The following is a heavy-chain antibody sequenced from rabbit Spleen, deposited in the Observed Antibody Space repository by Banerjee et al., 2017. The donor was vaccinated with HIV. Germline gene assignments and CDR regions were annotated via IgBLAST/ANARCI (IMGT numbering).Heavy chain of an antibody. Sequence: QSLEESGGDLVKPGASLALTCTASGFSFSSTYWISWVRQAPGKGLEWIACIYAGGSGSAYYATWAKGRFTISKTSSTTVTLQMTSLTAADTATYFCARDDYGGSGNTEFNLWGQGTLVTVS. CDR3: ARDDYGGSGNTEFNL. CDR2: IYAGGSGSA. CDR1: GFSFSSTYW. J-gene: IGHJ4*01. D-gene: IGHD4-2*01. V-gene: IGHV1S40*01.